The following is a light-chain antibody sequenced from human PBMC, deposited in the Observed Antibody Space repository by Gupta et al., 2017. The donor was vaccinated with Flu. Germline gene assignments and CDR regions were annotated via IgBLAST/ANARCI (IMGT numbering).Light chain of an antibody. CDR2: DDR. CDR3: QVWDSGNDHFWV. CDR1: NIGSKS. Sequence: SYVLTQPPSVPVAPGQTARITCGENNIGSKSVHWYQQKPGQAPVLVVYDDRDRPSGIPERFSGSNSGNTATLTISRVEAGDEADYYCQVWDSGNDHFWVFGGGTKLTGL. J-gene: IGLJ3*02. V-gene: IGLV3-21*02.